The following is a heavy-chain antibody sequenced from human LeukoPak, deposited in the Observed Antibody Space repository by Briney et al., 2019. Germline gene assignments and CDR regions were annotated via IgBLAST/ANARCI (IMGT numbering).Heavy chain of an antibody. CDR3: ARVNYDFWSGYSDY. D-gene: IGHD3-3*01. V-gene: IGHV3-7*03. CDR2: IKRVGSEK. Sequence: GGSLRLSWAASGFSLSIDWMSSVRQPAGKGLEWVANIKRVGSEKNYVDSVKGRFTISRDNAKNSLYLQMNSLRAEDTALYYCARVNYDFWSGYSDYWGQGTLVTVSS. CDR1: GFSLSIDW. J-gene: IGHJ4*02.